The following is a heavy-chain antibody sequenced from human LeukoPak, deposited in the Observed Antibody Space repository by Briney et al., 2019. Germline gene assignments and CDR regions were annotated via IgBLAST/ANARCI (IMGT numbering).Heavy chain of an antibody. J-gene: IGHJ4*02. Sequence: GGSLRLSCAASGFTFSSYSMNWVRQAPGKGLEWVSSISSSSSYICYADSVKGRFTISRDNAKNSLYLQMNSLRAEDTAVYYCARDRDWGQGTLVTVSS. CDR1: GFTFSSYS. CDR2: ISSSSSYI. V-gene: IGHV3-21*01. CDR3: ARDRD.